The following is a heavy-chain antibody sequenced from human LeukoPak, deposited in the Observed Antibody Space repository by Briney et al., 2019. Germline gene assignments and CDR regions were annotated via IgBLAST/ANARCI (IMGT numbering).Heavy chain of an antibody. Sequence: GGSLTLSCPTSGFTFDDYAFHWVRQVAGKGLDWVSLISRDGGTTSYGDSVKVRFTNSRDNSKNSLYMQMNSLKTEDSALYYWTKSFSGSYEKWGQGTLVTVST. V-gene: IGHV3-43*02. CDR2: ISRDGGTT. J-gene: IGHJ4*02. CDR3: TKSFSGSYEK. CDR1: GFTFDDYA. D-gene: IGHD3-10*01.